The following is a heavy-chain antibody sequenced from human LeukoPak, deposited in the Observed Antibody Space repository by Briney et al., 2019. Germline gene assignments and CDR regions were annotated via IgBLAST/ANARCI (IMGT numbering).Heavy chain of an antibody. V-gene: IGHV1-18*01. Sequence: GASVKVSCKASGYTFTSYGISWVRQAPGQGLEWMGWISAYNGNTNYAQKLQGRVTMTTDTSTSTAYMELRSLRSDDTAVYYCARSGYSSGWGHYYYYYYMDVWGKGTTVTVSS. J-gene: IGHJ6*03. CDR1: GYTFTSYG. CDR2: ISAYNGNT. D-gene: IGHD6-19*01. CDR3: ARSGYSSGWGHYYYYYYMDV.